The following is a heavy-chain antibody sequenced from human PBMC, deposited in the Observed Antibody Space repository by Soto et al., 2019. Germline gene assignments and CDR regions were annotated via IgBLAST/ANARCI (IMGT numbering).Heavy chain of an antibody. Sequence: GGSLRLSCAASGFTFSSYAMSWVRQAPGKGLEWVLAISGSGGSTYYADSVKGRFTISRDNSKNTLYLQMNSLRAEDTAVYYCAKVDYGDYVCHFDYWGQGTLVTVSS. V-gene: IGHV3-23*01. D-gene: IGHD4-17*01. CDR1: GFTFSSYA. J-gene: IGHJ4*02. CDR2: ISGSGGST. CDR3: AKVDYGDYVCHFDY.